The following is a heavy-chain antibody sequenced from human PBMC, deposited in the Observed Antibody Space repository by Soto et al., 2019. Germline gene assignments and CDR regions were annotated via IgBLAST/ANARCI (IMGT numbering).Heavy chain of an antibody. CDR3: ASPHAGSYYISPY. J-gene: IGHJ4*02. D-gene: IGHD3-10*01. Sequence: SVKVSCKASGGTFSSYTISWVRQAPGQGLEWMGRIIPILGIANYAQKFQGRVTITADKSTSTAYMELSSLRSEDTAVYYCASPHAGSYYISPYRGQRTLVTVAS. CDR1: GGTFSSYT. V-gene: IGHV1-69*02. CDR2: IIPILGIA.